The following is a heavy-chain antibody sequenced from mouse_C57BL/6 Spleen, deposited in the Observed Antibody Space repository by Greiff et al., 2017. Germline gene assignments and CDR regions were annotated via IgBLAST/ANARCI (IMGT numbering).Heavy chain of an antibody. Sequence: QVQLQQPGAELVKPGASVKLSCKASGYTFTSYWMHWVKQRPGQGLEWIGMIHPTSGSTNYNEKFKSKATLTVDKSSSTAYMQLSSLTSEDSAVYYCAGTWITTVVAPDYWGQGTLVTVSA. CDR2: IHPTSGST. J-gene: IGHJ3*01. D-gene: IGHD1-1*01. V-gene: IGHV1-64*01. CDR3: AGTWITTVVAPDY. CDR1: GYTFTSYW.